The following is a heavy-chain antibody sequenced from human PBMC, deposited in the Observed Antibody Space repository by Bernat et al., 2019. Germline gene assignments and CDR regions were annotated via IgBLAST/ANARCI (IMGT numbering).Heavy chain of an antibody. CDR3: ARAGVYYDYIWGSYRVNDAFDI. CDR2: FYSGGST. J-gene: IGHJ3*02. Sequence: EVQLVETGGGLIQPGGSLRLSCAASGFTVSSNYMSWVRQAPGKGLEWVSVFYSGGSTYYADSVKGRFTISRDNSKNRLYLQRNSLRDEDTAVYYCARAGVYYDYIWGSYRVNDAFDIWGQGTMVTVSS. CDR1: GFTVSSNY. V-gene: IGHV3-53*05. D-gene: IGHD3-16*02.